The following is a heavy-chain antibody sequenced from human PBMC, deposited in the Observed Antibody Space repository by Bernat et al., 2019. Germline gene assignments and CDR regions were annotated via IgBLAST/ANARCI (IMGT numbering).Heavy chain of an antibody. J-gene: IGHJ3*02. D-gene: IGHD3-10*01. Sequence: QVQLVESGGGVVQPGGSLRLSCSASGFTFSGHSMHWVRRAPGNGLEWVAVISYDGSNKYYADSVKGRFPISRDNSKNTLYLQMNSLRAEDTAVYYCARGMLWFGELDAFDIWGQGTMVTVSS. CDR2: ISYDGSNK. CDR3: ARGMLWFGELDAFDI. CDR1: GFTFSGHS. V-gene: IGHV3-30-3*01.